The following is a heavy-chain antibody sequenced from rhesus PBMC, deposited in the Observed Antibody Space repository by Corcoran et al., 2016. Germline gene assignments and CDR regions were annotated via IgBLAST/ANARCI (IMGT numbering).Heavy chain of an antibody. J-gene: IGHJ4*01. CDR3: ATYRGGWPFDS. Sequence: QVQLQESGPGLVKPSETLSLTCAVSGGSISSPYCSWIRQPPGKGLEWIGRRYGSSGSTSYNPSLTSRVTISRDTSKNQFSLKLSAVTAADTAVYFWATYRGGWPFDSWGQGVLVTVSS. D-gene: IGHD6-37*01. V-gene: IGHV4-147*01. CDR2: RYGSSGST. CDR1: GGSISSPY.